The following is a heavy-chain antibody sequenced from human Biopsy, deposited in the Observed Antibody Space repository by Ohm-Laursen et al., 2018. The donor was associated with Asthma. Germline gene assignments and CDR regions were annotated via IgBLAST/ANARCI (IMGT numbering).Heavy chain of an antibody. CDR2: ISYDGSNK. V-gene: IGHV3-30*03. CDR3: ASQSSGPDFWSGYYYFDY. CDR1: GFTFSSYG. Sequence: SFLRLSCAASGFTFSSYGMHWVRQAPGKGLEWVAVISYDGSNKYYADSVKGRFTISRDNSKNTLYLQMNSLRAEDTAVYYCASQSSGPDFWSGYYYFDYWGQGTLVTVSS. D-gene: IGHD3-3*01. J-gene: IGHJ4*02.